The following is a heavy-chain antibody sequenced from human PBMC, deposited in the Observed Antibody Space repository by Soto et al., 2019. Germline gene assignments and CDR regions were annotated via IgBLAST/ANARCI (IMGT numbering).Heavy chain of an antibody. CDR1: GFTFYNYA. V-gene: IGHV3-23*01. D-gene: IGHD2-8*01. J-gene: IGHJ3*01. Sequence: EVQLLESGGGLVRPGGSLRLSCAASGFTFYNYAMNWVRQAPGKGLEWVSTISGGGDGTYYGDSVKGRFTISRDNSRNTVYLQMISLRAEDTAVYYCAKKGLGSLATYCTTGDCHYAFDVWGQGTRVTVSS. CDR2: ISGGGDGT. CDR3: AKKGLGSLATYCTTGDCHYAFDV.